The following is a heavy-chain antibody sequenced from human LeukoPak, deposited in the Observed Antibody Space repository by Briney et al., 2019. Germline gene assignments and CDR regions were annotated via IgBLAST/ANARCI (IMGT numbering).Heavy chain of an antibody. CDR3: ARFARFSGGD. CDR2: ISSSGDVI. Sequence: PGGSLRLSCEASGFNFRNWEMTWVRQGPGKGLQWVAHISSSGDVIYYADSVKGRFTISRDNGKKSVYLQMNSLRVEDTGAYYCARFARFSGGDWGQGNLVSVSS. D-gene: IGHD5-12*01. V-gene: IGHV3-48*03. CDR1: GFNFRNWE. J-gene: IGHJ4*02.